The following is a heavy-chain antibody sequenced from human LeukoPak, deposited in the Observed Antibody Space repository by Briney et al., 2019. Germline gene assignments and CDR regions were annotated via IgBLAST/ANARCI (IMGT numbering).Heavy chain of an antibody. J-gene: IGHJ6*02. V-gene: IGHV1-18*01. CDR2: NSAYNGNT. CDR3: AREDDYSYYYYGMDV. D-gene: IGHD2-15*01. CDR1: GYTFTSYG. Sequence: GASVTVSCKASGYTFTSYGIGWVRHAPGQGLEWMGSNSAYNGNTTYAQKPQGRVTMTTDTSTRTAYTELRSLRSDDTAVYYCAREDDYSYYYYGMDVRGQGTTVTVSS.